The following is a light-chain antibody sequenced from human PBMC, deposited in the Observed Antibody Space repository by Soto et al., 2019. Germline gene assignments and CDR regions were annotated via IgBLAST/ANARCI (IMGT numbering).Light chain of an antibody. V-gene: IGKV3-20*01. CDR3: QQYGSSPPRT. J-gene: IGKJ1*01. CDR1: QSVSSSY. CDR2: GAS. Sequence: EIVLTQSPGTLSLSPGERATLSCRASQSVSSSYLAWYQQKPGQAPRLLIYGASSRAPGIPDRFSGSGSGRDFTLTISRLEPEDFAAYYCQQYGSSPPRTFGQGTKVEIK.